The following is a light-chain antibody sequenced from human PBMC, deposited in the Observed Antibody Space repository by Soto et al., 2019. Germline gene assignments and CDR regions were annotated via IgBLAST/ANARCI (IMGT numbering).Light chain of an antibody. J-gene: IGKJ4*01. CDR2: AAS. Sequence: DIQMTQSPSSLSASVGDRVTITCRASQSISSYLNWYQQKPGKAPKLLIYAASSLQSGVSSRFSGSGSGTDFTLTISSLQPEDFATYYCQQSYSAPQLTFGGGTKVEIK. CDR3: QQSYSAPQLT. V-gene: IGKV1-39*01. CDR1: QSISSY.